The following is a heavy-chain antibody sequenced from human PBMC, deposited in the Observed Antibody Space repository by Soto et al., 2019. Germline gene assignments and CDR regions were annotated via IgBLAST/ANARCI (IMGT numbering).Heavy chain of an antibody. V-gene: IGHV3-66*01. D-gene: IGHD6-19*01. Sequence: GGSLRLSCAASEFTVSSNYMIWVRQAPGKGLEWVSVIYSGGNTYYADSVKGRFTISRDNSKNTLYLQMNSLRAEDTAVYYCARGMVAGTYMFDYWGQGTLVTAPQ. J-gene: IGHJ4*02. CDR1: EFTVSSNY. CDR2: IYSGGNT. CDR3: ARGMVAGTYMFDY.